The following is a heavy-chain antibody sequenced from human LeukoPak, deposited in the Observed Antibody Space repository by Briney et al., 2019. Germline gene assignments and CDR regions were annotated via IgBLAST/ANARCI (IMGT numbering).Heavy chain of an antibody. V-gene: IGHV4-59*08. Sequence: KPSETLSLTSTVSGTSISSYYWSWIRQPPGKGLEWIGDIYYSGSTNYNPSLKSRVTISVYTSKNQFSLKLSSVTAADTAVYYCARHTDIASLSSLEYWAQGTLVTVSS. CDR1: GTSISSYY. CDR3: ARHTDIASLSSLEY. J-gene: IGHJ4*02. CDR2: IYYSGST. D-gene: IGHD6-13*01.